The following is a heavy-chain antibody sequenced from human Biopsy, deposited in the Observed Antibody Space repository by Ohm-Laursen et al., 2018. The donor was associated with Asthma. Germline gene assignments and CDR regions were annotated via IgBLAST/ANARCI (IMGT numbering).Heavy chain of an antibody. D-gene: IGHD2-21*01. CDR2: VYWDDDP. V-gene: IGHV2-5*02. J-gene: IGHJ5*02. CDR3: VYRRRGCNGPDCYLYYHP. Sequence: PTQTLTLTGTYSGFSLSVDGVSVGWIRQPPGGGLEWLALVYWDDDPRYHPSLRNRLTITKDTSKSQVVLTMTNMDPLDTGTYYCVYRRRGCNGPDCYLYYHPGGQGLLVTVSA. CDR1: GFSLSVDGVS.